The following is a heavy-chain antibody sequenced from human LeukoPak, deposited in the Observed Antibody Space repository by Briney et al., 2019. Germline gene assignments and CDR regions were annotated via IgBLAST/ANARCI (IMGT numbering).Heavy chain of an antibody. J-gene: IGHJ4*02. CDR3: ARWSEYYDSSDYSYYFDY. CDR1: GFTFSSYE. V-gene: IGHV3-48*03. Sequence: GGSLRLSCAASGFTFSSYEMNWVRQAPGKGLEWVSYISSSGSTIYYADSVKGRFTISRDNAKNSLYLQMNSLRAEDTAVYYCARWSEYYDSSDYSYYFDYWGQGTLVTVSS. D-gene: IGHD3-22*01. CDR2: ISSSGSTI.